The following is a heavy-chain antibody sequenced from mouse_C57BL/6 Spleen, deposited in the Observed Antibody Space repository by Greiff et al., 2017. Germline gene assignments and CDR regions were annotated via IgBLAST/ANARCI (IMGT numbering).Heavy chain of an antibody. V-gene: IGHV3-6*01. CDR1: GYSITSGYY. Sequence: EVKLMESGPGLVKPSQSLSLTCSVTGYSITSGYYWNWIRQFPGNKLEWMGYISYDGSNNYNPSLKNRISITRDTSKNQFFLKLNAVTTEDTATYYCARGPPHYYYGSSYGWYFDVWGTGTTVTVSS. CDR2: ISYDGSN. D-gene: IGHD1-1*01. CDR3: ARGPPHYYYGSSYGWYFDV. J-gene: IGHJ1*03.